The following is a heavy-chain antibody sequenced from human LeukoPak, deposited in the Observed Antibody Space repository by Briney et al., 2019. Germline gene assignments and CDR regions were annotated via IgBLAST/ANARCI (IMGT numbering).Heavy chain of an antibody. J-gene: IGHJ4*02. CDR3: ACSGFDWLFPYDY. V-gene: IGHV3-11*01. D-gene: IGHD3-9*01. Sequence: PGGSLRLSCAASGFDFSDYYMSWIRQAPGKGLEWVSYISSSGSTIYYADSVKGRFTISRDNAKNSLYLQMNSLRAEDTAVYYCACSGFDWLFPYDYWGQGTLVTVSS. CDR2: ISSSGSTI. CDR1: GFDFSDYY.